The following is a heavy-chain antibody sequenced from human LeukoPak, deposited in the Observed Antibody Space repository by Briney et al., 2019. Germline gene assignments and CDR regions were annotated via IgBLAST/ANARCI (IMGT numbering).Heavy chain of an antibody. CDR2: IYHSGST. D-gene: IGHD3-10*01. CDR1: GGSISSSNW. J-gene: IGHJ4*02. V-gene: IGHV4-4*02. Sequence: PSETLSLTCAVSGGSISSSNWWSWVRQPPGKGLEWIGEIYHSGSTNYNPSLKSRVTISVDKSKNQFSLKLSSVTAADTAVYYCARFGSGSYYAFDYWGQGTLVTVSS. CDR3: ARFGSGSYYAFDY.